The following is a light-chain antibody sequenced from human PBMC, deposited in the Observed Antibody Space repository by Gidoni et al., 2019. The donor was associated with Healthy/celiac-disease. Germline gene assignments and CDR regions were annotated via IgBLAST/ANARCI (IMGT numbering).Light chain of an antibody. CDR3: QKYNSAPLT. V-gene: IGKV1-27*01. CDR1: QGISNY. J-gene: IGKJ4*01. Sequence: DIQMTQSPSSLSASVGDRVNITGRASQGISNYLAWYQQQPGKVPKLLIYAASTLQSGVPSRFSGSGSGTDFTLTISSLQPEDVATYYCQKYNSAPLTFGGGTKVEIK. CDR2: AAS.